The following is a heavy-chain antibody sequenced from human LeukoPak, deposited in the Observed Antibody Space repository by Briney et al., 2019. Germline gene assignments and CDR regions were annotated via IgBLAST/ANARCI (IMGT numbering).Heavy chain of an antibody. CDR1: GGSISSSSYY. J-gene: IGHJ3*02. CDR2: IYYSGST. CDR3: ARHPRGIGSGWYFGAFDI. Sequence: SETLSLTCTVSGGSISSSSYYWGWIRQPPGKGLKWMGGIYYSGSTYYNPSLKGRVTISVDTSKNQFSLKLSSVTAADTAVYYCARHPRGIGSGWYFGAFDIWGQGTMVTVSS. D-gene: IGHD6-19*01. V-gene: IGHV4-39*01.